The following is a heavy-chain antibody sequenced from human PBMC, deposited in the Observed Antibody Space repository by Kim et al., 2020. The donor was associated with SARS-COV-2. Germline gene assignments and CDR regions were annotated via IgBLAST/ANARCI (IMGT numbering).Heavy chain of an antibody. J-gene: IGHJ5*02. D-gene: IGHD5-18*01. V-gene: IGHV1-24*01. Sequence: ASVKVSCKVSGYTLTDLSMHWVRQAPGKGLEWMGGFDPDDGETIYAQKFQGRVTMTEDTSTDTAYMELSSLRSEDTAVYYCATGPPIQFGWFDPWGQGTLVTVSS. CDR3: ATGPPIQFGWFDP. CDR1: GYTLTDLS. CDR2: FDPDDGET.